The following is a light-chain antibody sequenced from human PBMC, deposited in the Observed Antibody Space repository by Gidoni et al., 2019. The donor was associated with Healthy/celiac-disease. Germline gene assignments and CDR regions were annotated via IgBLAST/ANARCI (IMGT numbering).Light chain of an antibody. CDR2: GAS. J-gene: IGKJ1*01. CDR1: QSVSSSY. CDR3: QQYGSSPWT. Sequence: ELVLTQSPGTLSLSPGERATLSCRASQSVSSSYFAWYQQKPGQAPRLLIYGASSRATGIPDRFSGSWSGTDFTLTISRLEPEDLAVYYCQQYGSSPWTFGQGTKVEIK. V-gene: IGKV3-20*01.